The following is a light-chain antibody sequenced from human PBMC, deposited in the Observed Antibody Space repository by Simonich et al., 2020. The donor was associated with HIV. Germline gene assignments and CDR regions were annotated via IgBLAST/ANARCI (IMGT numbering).Light chain of an antibody. Sequence: QSVLTQPPSVSGAPGQRVTISCTGSSSNIGAGYDVNWYQQLPGTAPKLLIYDNSTRPSGVPDRISGSKSGTSASLAITGLQVEDEADYYCQSYDSSLSGWVFGGGTKMTVL. CDR1: SSNIGAGYD. CDR3: QSYDSSLSGWV. J-gene: IGLJ3*02. CDR2: DNS. V-gene: IGLV1-40*01.